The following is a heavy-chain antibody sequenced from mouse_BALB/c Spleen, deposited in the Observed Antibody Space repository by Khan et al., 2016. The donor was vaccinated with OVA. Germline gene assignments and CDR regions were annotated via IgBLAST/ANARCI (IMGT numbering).Heavy chain of an antibody. CDR2: INPSDGGT. Sequence: QVQLKQSGAELVKPGTSVKLSCKASGYTFTSYYMYWVKKRPGQGLEWIGGINPSDGGTIFNEKFKSKATLTVDKSSSTAYMQLSSLTSEDSAVSYCTRSAYGDPFAYWGQGTLVTVSA. CDR1: GYTFTSYY. V-gene: IGHV1S81*02. D-gene: IGHD2-13*01. CDR3: TRSAYGDPFAY. J-gene: IGHJ3*01.